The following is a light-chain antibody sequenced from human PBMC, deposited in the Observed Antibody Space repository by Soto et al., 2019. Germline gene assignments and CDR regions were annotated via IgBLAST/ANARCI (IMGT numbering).Light chain of an antibody. Sequence: QSVLTQPPSASGTPGQRVTISCSGSSSNIGSNYVYWYQQLPGTAPKLLIYRNNQRPSGVPDRFSGSKSGTSASLAITGLQAEDEADYYCQSYDSSLSGYVVFGGGTKLTV. V-gene: IGLV1-47*01. CDR1: SSNIGSNY. CDR3: QSYDSSLSGYVV. CDR2: RNN. J-gene: IGLJ2*01.